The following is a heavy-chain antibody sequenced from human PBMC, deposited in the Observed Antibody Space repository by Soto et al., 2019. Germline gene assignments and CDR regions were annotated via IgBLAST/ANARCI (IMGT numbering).Heavy chain of an antibody. CDR2: IYPGDSDT. CDR3: ASSWAAVGAGYYGMDG. J-gene: IGHJ6*02. V-gene: IGHV5-51*01. Sequence: RGESLKISCKGSGYNFAGSWIGWVRQMPGKGLEWVGFIYPGDSDTRYSPSFQGQVTISADKSITTAYLQWGGLKASDTAMYYCASSWAAVGAGYYGMDGWGQGTLVTVSS. D-gene: IGHD3-10*01. CDR1: GYNFAGSW.